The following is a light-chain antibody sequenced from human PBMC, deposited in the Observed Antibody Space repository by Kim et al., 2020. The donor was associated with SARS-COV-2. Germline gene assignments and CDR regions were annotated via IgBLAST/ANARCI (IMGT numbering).Light chain of an antibody. J-gene: IGLJ3*02. CDR2: QDS. CDR1: KLGDTY. CDR3: QAWDSSTNWV. Sequence: SYELTQPPSVSVSPGQTASITCSGDKLGDTYACWYQQKPGQSPVLVIYQDSKRPSGIPERFSGSNSGNTATLTISGTQAMVEADYYCQAWDSSTNWVFGGGTQLTVL. V-gene: IGLV3-1*01.